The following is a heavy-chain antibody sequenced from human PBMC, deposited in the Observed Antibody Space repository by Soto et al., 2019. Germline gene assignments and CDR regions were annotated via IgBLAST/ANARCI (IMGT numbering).Heavy chain of an antibody. CDR1: GFTFSSYE. D-gene: IGHD5-12*01. Sequence: PGGSLRLSCVASGFTFSSYEMNWVRQAPGKGLEWVSYIGSSGSTIYYADSVKGRFTISRDNAKNSLYLRMNSLRAEDTAVYYCARFSNSGYDFDYWGKGTLVTVSS. V-gene: IGHV3-48*03. J-gene: IGHJ4*02. CDR3: ARFSNSGYDFDY. CDR2: IGSSGSTI.